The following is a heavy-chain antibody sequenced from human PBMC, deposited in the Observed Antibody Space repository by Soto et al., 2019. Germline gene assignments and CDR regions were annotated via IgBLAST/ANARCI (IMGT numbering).Heavy chain of an antibody. CDR1: GFTFSSYA. J-gene: IGHJ6*02. D-gene: IGHD6-13*01. CDR2: ISAGGGGT. CDR3: ARLLAAAGRSYYYHNMDV. Sequence: GESLKISCEGSGFTFSSYAMSWVRQAPGKGLEWVSSISAGGGGTYSADSVKGRFTISRDNSKNTLYLQMNSLRDEDTAVYYCARLLAAAGRSYYYHNMDVWGQGTTVTVSS. V-gene: IGHV3-23*01.